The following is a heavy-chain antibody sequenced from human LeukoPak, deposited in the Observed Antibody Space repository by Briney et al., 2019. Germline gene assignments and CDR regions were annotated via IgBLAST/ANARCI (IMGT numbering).Heavy chain of an antibody. CDR1: GGSFSGYY. J-gene: IGHJ4*02. CDR3: ARSRGYSCADY. D-gene: IGHD5-18*01. Sequence: PSEALSLTCAVYGGSFSGYYWSWIRQPPGKGLEWIGEINHSGSTNYNPSLKSRVPISVDTSKNQFSLKLSSVTAADTAVYYCARSRGYSCADYWGQGTLVTVSS. CDR2: INHSGST. V-gene: IGHV4-34*01.